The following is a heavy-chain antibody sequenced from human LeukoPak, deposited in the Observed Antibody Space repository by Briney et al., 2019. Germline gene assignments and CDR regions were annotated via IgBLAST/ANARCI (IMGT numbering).Heavy chain of an antibody. J-gene: IGHJ3*02. V-gene: IGHV4-59*01. CDR3: ARDRCSSTSCRSAAFDI. D-gene: IGHD2-2*01. Sequence: SETLSLTCTVSGGSIGSYYWSWIRQPPGKGLEWIGYIYYSGSTNYNPSLKSRVTISVDTSKNQFSLKLSSVTAADTAVYYCARDRCSSTSCRSAAFDIWGQGTMVTVSS. CDR1: GGSIGSYY. CDR2: IYYSGST.